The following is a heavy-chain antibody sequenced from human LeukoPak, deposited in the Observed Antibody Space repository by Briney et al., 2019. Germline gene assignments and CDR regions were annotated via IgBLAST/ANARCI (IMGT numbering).Heavy chain of an antibody. CDR1: GFTFSFYA. Sequence: PGGSLRLSCVASGFTFSFYAMSWVRQAPGKGLEWVLGISFSGRSTNYADSVKGRFIISRDNSNNTLYLQMNSLRAEDTAVYYCAKDREKAVGATIFDHWGQGTLVTVSS. CDR2: ISFSGRST. D-gene: IGHD1-26*01. CDR3: AKDREKAVGATIFDH. V-gene: IGHV3-23*01. J-gene: IGHJ4*02.